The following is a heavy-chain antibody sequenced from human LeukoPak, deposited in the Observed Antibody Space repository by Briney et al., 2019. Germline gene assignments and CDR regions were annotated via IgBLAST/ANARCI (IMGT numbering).Heavy chain of an antibody. CDR1: AGTFSSYA. Sequence: SVKVASKASAGTFSSYAISWERQAHGQLREWMRMIMPILGKSNYAQKCQGTVTITAHISTRTAYIELGSQRCEDPAVNHQAGGVVDTAMVDYWGQGTLVTVSS. J-gene: IGHJ4*02. V-gene: IGHV1-69*04. CDR2: IMPILGKS. D-gene: IGHD5-18*01. CDR3: AGGVVDTAMVDY.